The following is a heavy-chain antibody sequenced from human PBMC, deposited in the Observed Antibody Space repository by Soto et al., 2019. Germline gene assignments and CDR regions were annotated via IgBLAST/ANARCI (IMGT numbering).Heavy chain of an antibody. CDR2: ISPSGTA. CDR3: ATSLWFGTQPEI. V-gene: IGHV4-34*01. D-gene: IGHD3-10*01. Sequence: SETLSLTCAVYGGSFSNNYWTWFRRPPGKGLEWIGEISPSGTAKYIPSLKSRGTISVDTSRKQFFLKVTSVSAADTAVYYCATSLWFGTQPEIWGPGTLVTVSS. J-gene: IGHJ4*02. CDR1: GGSFSNNY.